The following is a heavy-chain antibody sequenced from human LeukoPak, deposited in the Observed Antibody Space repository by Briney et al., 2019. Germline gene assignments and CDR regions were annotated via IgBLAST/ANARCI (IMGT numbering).Heavy chain of an antibody. CDR3: ARSSRITMIAEDY. CDR1: GYTFTGYY. CDR2: INPNSSGT. V-gene: IGHV1-2*02. J-gene: IGHJ4*02. Sequence: ASVKVSCKASGYTFTGYYMHWVRQAPGQGLEWMGWINPNSSGTNYAQKFQGRVTMTRDTSISTAYMELSRRRSDDTAVYYCARSSRITMIAEDYWGQGTLVTVSS. D-gene: IGHD3-22*01.